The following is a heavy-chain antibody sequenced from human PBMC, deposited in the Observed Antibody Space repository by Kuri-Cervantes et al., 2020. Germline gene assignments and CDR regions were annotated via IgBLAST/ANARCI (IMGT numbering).Heavy chain of an antibody. D-gene: IGHD2/OR15-2a*01. CDR3: AKNIEYGPDY. J-gene: IGHJ4*02. V-gene: IGHV3-30*18. Sequence: GGSLRLSCAASGFTFSSYTMNWVRQAPGKGLEWVAVISYDGSNKYYADSVKGRFTISRDNSKNTLYLQMNSLRAEDTAVYYCAKNIEYGPDYWGQGTLVTVSS. CDR1: GFTFSSYT. CDR2: ISYDGSNK.